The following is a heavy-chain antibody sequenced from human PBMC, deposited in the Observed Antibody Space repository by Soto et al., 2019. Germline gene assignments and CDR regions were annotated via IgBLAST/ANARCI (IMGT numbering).Heavy chain of an antibody. CDR2: ISPFSTTV. J-gene: IGHJ5*01. CDR1: GFPFSDYS. Sequence: EVQLVESGGGLVQPGYSLRLSCAASGFPFSDYSMVWVRQAPGKGLEWLSYISPFSTTVYYADSVQGRFTISRDNARNSVSLQMDSLRPQDTAVYFCARGGSGYSSRRDFDSWGQGVRVTVSS. CDR3: ARGGSGYSSRRDFDS. D-gene: IGHD6-19*01. V-gene: IGHV3-48*01.